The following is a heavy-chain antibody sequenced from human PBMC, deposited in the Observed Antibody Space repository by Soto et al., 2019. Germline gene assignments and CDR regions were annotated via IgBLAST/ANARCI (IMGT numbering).Heavy chain of an antibody. CDR3: ARPAEERDIVVVPAAMRTRDYYYYGMDV. J-gene: IGHJ6*02. D-gene: IGHD2-2*01. CDR1: GYSFTSYW. V-gene: IGHV5-10-1*01. Sequence: PGESLKISCKGSGYSFTSYWISWVRQMPGKGLEWMGRIDPSDSYTNYSPSFQGHVTISADKSISTAYLQWSSLKASDTAMYYCARPAEERDIVVVPAAMRTRDYYYYGMDVWGQGTTVTVSS. CDR2: IDPSDSYT.